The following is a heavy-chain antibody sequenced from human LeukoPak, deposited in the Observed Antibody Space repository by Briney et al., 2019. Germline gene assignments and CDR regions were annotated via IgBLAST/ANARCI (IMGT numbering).Heavy chain of an antibody. CDR1: GYTFTGYY. D-gene: IGHD2-21*02. CDR3: ARARGGDYYFDY. J-gene: IGHJ4*02. Sequence: ASVKVSCKASGYTFTGYYMHWVRQAPGQGLEWMGWTNPNSGGTNYAQRFQGRVTMTRDTSISTAYMELSRLRSDDTAVYYCARARGGDYYFDYWGQGTLVTVSS. V-gene: IGHV1-2*02. CDR2: TNPNSGGT.